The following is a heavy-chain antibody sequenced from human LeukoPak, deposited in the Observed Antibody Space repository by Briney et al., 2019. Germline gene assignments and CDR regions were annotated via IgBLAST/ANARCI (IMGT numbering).Heavy chain of an antibody. V-gene: IGHV3-74*01. CDR1: GFTFSSYW. Sequence: TGGSLRLSCAASGFTFSSYWMHWVRQAPGKGLVWVSRINSDGSSTSYADSVKGRFTISRDNAKNTLYLQMNSLRAEDTAVYYCARSWGYCSSTSCEREYGMDVWGQGTTVTVSS. CDR3: ARSWGYCSSTSCEREYGMDV. D-gene: IGHD2-2*01. J-gene: IGHJ6*02. CDR2: INSDGSST.